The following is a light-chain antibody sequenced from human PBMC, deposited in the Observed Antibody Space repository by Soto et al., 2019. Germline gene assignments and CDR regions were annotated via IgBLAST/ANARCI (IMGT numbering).Light chain of an antibody. V-gene: IGKV1-5*01. CDR3: QHHNSYSQT. Sequence: DIQLTQSPPTLSASVEDRVTITCRASQSIRYYLAWCQQMPGKAPKLLIYGASSLQSGVPSRFSGSGSGTEFTLTISSLQPDDFATYFCQHHNSYSQTFGQGTKVEIK. CDR1: QSIRYY. CDR2: GAS. J-gene: IGKJ1*01.